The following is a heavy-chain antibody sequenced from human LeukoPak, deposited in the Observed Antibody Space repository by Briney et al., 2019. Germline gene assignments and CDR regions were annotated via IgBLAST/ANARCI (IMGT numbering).Heavy chain of an antibody. CDR2: ISISGGYL. J-gene: IGHJ4*02. V-gene: IGHV3-21*01. CDR3: ARRYCSSTNCYAFDY. D-gene: IGHD2-2*01. CDR1: GFIFSNYT. Sequence: GGSLRLSCAASGFIFSNYTMHWVRQAPGKGLEWVSAISISGGYLYYADSVKGRFTISRDNAKKSLYLLMNSLRAEDTAMYYCARRYCSSTNCYAFDYWGQGTLVTVSS.